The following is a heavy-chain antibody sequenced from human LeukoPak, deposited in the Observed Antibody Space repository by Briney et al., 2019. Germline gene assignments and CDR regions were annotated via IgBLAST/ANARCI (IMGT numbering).Heavy chain of an antibody. CDR3: ARRVIIRSYYYDY. CDR1: GDSISSGDYY. D-gene: IGHD3-10*01. J-gene: IGHJ4*02. V-gene: IGHV4-31*03. Sequence: PSETLSLTCIVSGDSISSGDYYWSWIRQRPGKGLESIGYIDNSGTTYYNPSLKSRVTISVDTSQNQFSLKLSSVTAADTAGYYCARRVIIRSYYYDYWGQGTLVTVSS. CDR2: IDNSGTT.